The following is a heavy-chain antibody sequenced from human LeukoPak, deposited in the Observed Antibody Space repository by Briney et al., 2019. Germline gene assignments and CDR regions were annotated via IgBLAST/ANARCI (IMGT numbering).Heavy chain of an antibody. Sequence: PGGSLRLSCAASGFTFDDYAMHWARQAPGKGLEWVSLINADGSTATYADSVKGRFTISRDNARNTLSLQMNSLTIEDTAVYYCVVVVEPPDSDGFDVWGQGTMITVSS. CDR3: VVVVEPPDSDGFDV. D-gene: IGHD1-14*01. V-gene: IGHV3-74*01. CDR1: GFTFDDYA. CDR2: INADGSTA. J-gene: IGHJ3*01.